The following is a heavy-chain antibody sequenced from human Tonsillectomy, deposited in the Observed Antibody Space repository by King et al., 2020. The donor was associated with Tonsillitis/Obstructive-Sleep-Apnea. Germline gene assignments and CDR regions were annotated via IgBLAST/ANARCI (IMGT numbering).Heavy chain of an antibody. J-gene: IGHJ4*02. Sequence: QLVQSGGGLVKPGGALRLSCAASGFTFSNAWMSWVRQAPGKGLEWVGRIKSKTDGGTTDYAAPVKGRLTISRDDSKNTLYLQMNSLKTEDTAVYYCTTNPLAYCGGDCYSVGWGQGTLVTVSS. CDR2: IKSKTDGGTT. D-gene: IGHD2-21*01. CDR1: GFTFSNAW. V-gene: IGHV3-15*01. CDR3: TTNPLAYCGGDCYSVG.